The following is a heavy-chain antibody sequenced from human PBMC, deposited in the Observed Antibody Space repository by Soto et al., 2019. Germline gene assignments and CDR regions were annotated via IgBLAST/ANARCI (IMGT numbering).Heavy chain of an antibody. D-gene: IGHD3-22*01. Sequence: GSLRLSCAASGFTFSSYAMSWVRQAPGKGLEWVSAISGSGGSTYYADSVKGRFTISRDNSKNTLYLQMNSLRAEDTAVYYCAKDLVIVVVKGADYWGQGTLVTVSS. V-gene: IGHV3-23*01. CDR1: GFTFSSYA. CDR3: AKDLVIVVVKGADY. J-gene: IGHJ4*02. CDR2: ISGSGGST.